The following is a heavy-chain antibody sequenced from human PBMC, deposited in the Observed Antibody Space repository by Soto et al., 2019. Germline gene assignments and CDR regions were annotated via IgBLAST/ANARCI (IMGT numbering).Heavy chain of an antibody. D-gene: IGHD1-26*01. V-gene: IGHV4-4*07. J-gene: IGHJ4*02. CDR1: GDSISPYY. CDR3: AKDVCSGATTACYTRLDS. CDR2: VYTSGST. Sequence: PSETLSLTCTVSGDSISPYYWSWIRHPAGKGLEWIGRVYTSGSTIYNPSLESRVAMSVDTSNNKESLSLLMTSLGTEDSGLYYCAKDVCSGATTACYTRLDSWGQGTQVTVSS.